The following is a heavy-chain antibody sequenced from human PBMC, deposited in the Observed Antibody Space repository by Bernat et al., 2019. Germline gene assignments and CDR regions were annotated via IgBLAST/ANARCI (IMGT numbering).Heavy chain of an antibody. J-gene: IGHJ4*02. Sequence: QVQLQQWGAGLLKPSETLSLTCAVYGGSFSGYYWSWIRQPPGKGLEWIGEINHSGSTNYNPSLKSRVTISVDTSKNQFSLKLSFVTAADTAVYYCARGRGDYVWGSYRYTSHFDYWGQGTLVTVSS. D-gene: IGHD3-16*02. CDR2: INHSGST. CDR3: ARGRGDYVWGSYRYTSHFDY. V-gene: IGHV4-34*01. CDR1: GGSFSGYY.